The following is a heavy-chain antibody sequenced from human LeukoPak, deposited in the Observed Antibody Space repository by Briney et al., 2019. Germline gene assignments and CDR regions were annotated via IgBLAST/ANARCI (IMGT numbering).Heavy chain of an antibody. CDR3: AAKYCGGDCPSPFDY. D-gene: IGHD2-21*02. Sequence: ASVKVSCKVSGYTFTGYYLHWVRQAPGQGLEWMGWINPNRGGPNYAQKFQGRVTMTRDTSISTAYMELSRLRSDDTAVYYCAAKYCGGDCPSPFDYWGQGTLVTVSS. J-gene: IGHJ4*02. CDR1: GYTFTGYY. CDR2: INPNRGGP. V-gene: IGHV1-2*02.